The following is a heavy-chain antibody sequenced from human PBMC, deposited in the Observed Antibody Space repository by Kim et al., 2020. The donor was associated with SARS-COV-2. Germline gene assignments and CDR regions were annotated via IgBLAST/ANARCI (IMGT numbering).Heavy chain of an antibody. CDR3: ARDRWYCGGDCYPYYMDV. D-gene: IGHD2-21*01. CDR1: GYTFTGYY. CDR2: INPNSGGT. Sequence: ASVKVSCKASGYTFTGYYMHWVRQAPGQGLEWMGRINPNSGGTNYAQKFQGRVTMTRDTSISTAYMELSRLRSDDTAVYYCARDRWYCGGDCYPYYMDVWGKGTTVTVSS. V-gene: IGHV1-2*06. J-gene: IGHJ6*03.